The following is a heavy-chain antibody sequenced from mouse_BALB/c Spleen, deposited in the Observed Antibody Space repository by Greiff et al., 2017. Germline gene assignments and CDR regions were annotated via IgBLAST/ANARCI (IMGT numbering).Heavy chain of an antibody. J-gene: IGHJ1*01. CDR2: IWGDGST. Sequence: VKVVESGPGLVAPSQSLSITCTVSGFSFTGYGVNWVRQPPGKGLEWLGMIWGDGSTDYNSALKSRLSISKDNSKSQVFLKMNSLQTDDTARYYCARDSRGAYWYFDVWGAGTTVTVSS. CDR1: GFSFTGYG. V-gene: IGHV2-6-7*01. CDR3: ARDSRGAYWYFDV.